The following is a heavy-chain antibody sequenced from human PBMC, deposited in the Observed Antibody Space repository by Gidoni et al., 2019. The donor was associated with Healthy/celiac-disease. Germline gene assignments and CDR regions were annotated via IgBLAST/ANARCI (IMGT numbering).Heavy chain of an antibody. CDR3: ARSYDSSGYSEAYGMDV. CDR2: IGTAGDT. Sequence: EVQLVESGGGLVQPGGSLRLSCAASGFTFSSYDMHWVRQATGKGLEWVSAIGTAGDTYYPGSVKGRFTISRENAKNSLYLQMNSLRAGDTAVYYCARSYDSSGYSEAYGMDVWGQGTTVTVSS. CDR1: GFTFSSYD. V-gene: IGHV3-13*01. J-gene: IGHJ6*02. D-gene: IGHD3-22*01.